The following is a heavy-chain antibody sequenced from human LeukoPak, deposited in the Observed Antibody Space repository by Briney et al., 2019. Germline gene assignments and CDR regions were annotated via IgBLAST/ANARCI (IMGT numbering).Heavy chain of an antibody. Sequence: GGSLRLSCAASGFTFSSYAMSRVRQAPGKGLEWVSAISGSGGSTYYADSVKGRFTISRDNSKNTLYLQMNSLRAEDTAVYYCAKRLNTDSGSSGFDYWGQGTLVTVSS. CDR1: GFTFSSYA. J-gene: IGHJ4*02. V-gene: IGHV3-23*01. D-gene: IGHD3-10*01. CDR3: AKRLNTDSGSSGFDY. CDR2: ISGSGGST.